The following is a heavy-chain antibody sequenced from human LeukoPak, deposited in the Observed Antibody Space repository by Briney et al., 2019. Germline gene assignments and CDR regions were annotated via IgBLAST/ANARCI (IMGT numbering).Heavy chain of an antibody. CDR3: ARVHLGYDCSVQWYFDL. CDR2: IIPIFGTA. D-gene: IGHD3-22*01. V-gene: IGHV1-69*05. J-gene: IGHJ2*01. CDR1: GGTFSSYA. Sequence: SVKVSCKASGGTFSSYAISWVRQAPGQGLEWMGGIIPIFGTANYAQKFQGRVTITTDESTSTAYMELSSLRSEDTAVYYCARVHLGYDCSVQWYFDLWGRGTLVTVSS.